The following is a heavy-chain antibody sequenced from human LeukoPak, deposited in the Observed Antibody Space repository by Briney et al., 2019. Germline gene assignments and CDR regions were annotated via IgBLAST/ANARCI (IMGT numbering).Heavy chain of an antibody. CDR3: VRQDIGSYLGGY. CDR2: INSDGSNT. V-gene: IGHV3-74*01. J-gene: IGHJ4*02. D-gene: IGHD1-26*01. CDR1: GITFNLYA. Sequence: PGGSLRLSCTASGITFNLYAMHWVRQAPGKGLVWVSHINSDGSNTGYADSVKGRFTISRDTAKNTLYLQMDSLRAEDTAVYYCVRQDIGSYLGGYWGQGTLVTVSS.